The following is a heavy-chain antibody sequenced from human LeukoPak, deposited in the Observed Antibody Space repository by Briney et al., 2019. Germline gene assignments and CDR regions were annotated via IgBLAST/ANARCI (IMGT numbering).Heavy chain of an antibody. Sequence: GGSLRLSCAASGFTFSRHGISWVRQAPGKGLVCVSYISSGGGTRSYADSVKGRFTISRDSAKNSLYLQMNSLRAEDKAVFHCAIDRGRRGITMRSDAFYICGEGTMVTVSS. CDR2: ISSGGGTR. J-gene: IGHJ3*02. V-gene: IGHV3-48*04. CDR3: AIDRGRRGITMRSDAFYI. CDR1: GFTFSRHG. D-gene: IGHD3-22*01.